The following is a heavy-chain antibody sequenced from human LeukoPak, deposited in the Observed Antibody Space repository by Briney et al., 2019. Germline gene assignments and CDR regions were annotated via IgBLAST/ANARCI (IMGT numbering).Heavy chain of an antibody. Sequence: SETLSLTYTVSGGSISSYYWSWIRQPPGKGLEWIGYIYYSGSTNYNPSLKSQITISVDTSKNQFSLKLSSVTAADTAVYYCARVSYTTGGRAEYFQHWGQGTLVTVSS. D-gene: IGHD6-19*01. V-gene: IGHV4-59*01. CDR3: ARVSYTTGGRAEYFQH. CDR2: IYYSGST. J-gene: IGHJ1*01. CDR1: GGSISSYY.